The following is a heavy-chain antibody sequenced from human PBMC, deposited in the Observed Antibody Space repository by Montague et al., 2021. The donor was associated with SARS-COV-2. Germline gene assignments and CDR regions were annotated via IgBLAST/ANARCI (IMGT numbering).Heavy chain of an antibody. D-gene: IGHD3-22*01. CDR1: GGSISSSSYY. Sequence: SETLSLTCTVSGGSISSSSYYWGWIRRPPGKGLEWIGSIYYTGSTYYNPSLKSRVTISVDTSKNQFSLKLSSVTAADTAVYYCARDTRIAMLVVVTRYGLDVWGQGTTVTGSS. V-gene: IGHV4-39*07. CDR2: IYYTGST. J-gene: IGHJ6*02. CDR3: ARDTRIAMLVVVTRYGLDV.